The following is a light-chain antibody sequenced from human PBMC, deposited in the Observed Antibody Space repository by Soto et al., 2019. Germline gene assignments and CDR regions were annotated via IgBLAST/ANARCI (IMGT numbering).Light chain of an antibody. V-gene: IGKV1-39*01. CDR3: HQSYSTLIT. CDR2: AAS. CDR1: QSISSY. Sequence: DIQMTQSPSSVSASVGDRVTITCRASQSISSYLNWYQQKPGKAPKLLIYAASSLQSGVPSRFSGSGSGTDFTLTISSLQPEDFATYYCHQSYSTLITFGQGTRLEIK. J-gene: IGKJ5*01.